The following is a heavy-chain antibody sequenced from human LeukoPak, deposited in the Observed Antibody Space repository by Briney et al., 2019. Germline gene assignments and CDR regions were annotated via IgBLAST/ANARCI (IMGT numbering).Heavy chain of an antibody. J-gene: IGHJ4*02. Sequence: GGSLRLSCAASGFTFSSYEMNWVRQAPGKGLEWVSYISSSGSTIYYADSVKGRFTISRDNAKYSLYLQMNSLRAEDTAVYYCARGDYELDYWGQGTLVTVSS. CDR3: ARGDYELDY. D-gene: IGHD3-16*01. CDR1: GFTFSSYE. CDR2: ISSSGSTI. V-gene: IGHV3-48*03.